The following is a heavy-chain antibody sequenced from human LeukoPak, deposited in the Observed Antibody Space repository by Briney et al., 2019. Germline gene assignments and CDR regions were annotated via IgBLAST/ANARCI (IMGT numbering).Heavy chain of an antibody. Sequence: GRSLRLSCAASGFTFSSYATHWVRQAPGKGLEWVAVISYDGSNKYYADSVKGRFTISRDNSKNTLYLQMNSLRAEDTAVYYCARDKLPPYYYYGMDVWGQGTTVTVSS. CDR1: GFTFSSYA. D-gene: IGHD1-7*01. CDR3: ARDKLPPYYYYGMDV. J-gene: IGHJ6*02. CDR2: ISYDGSNK. V-gene: IGHV3-30-3*01.